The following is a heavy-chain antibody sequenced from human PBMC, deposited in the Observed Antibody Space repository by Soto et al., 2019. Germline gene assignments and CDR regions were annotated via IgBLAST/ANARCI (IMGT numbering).Heavy chain of an antibody. Sequence: QVQLQESCPGLVKPSETLSLTCTVSGGSISSYFWSWIRQPPGKGLEWIGYIFYSGSTNYNPSLKSRVIISVDTSKNQFSLKLSSVTAADTAAYHCARYGSGSYYTHNFDYWGQGTLVTVSS. CDR1: GGSISSYF. D-gene: IGHD3-10*01. CDR2: IFYSGST. J-gene: IGHJ4*02. CDR3: ARYGSGSYYTHNFDY. V-gene: IGHV4-59*01.